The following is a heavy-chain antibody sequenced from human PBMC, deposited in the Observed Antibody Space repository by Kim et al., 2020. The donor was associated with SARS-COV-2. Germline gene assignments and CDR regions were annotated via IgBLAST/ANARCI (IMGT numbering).Heavy chain of an antibody. CDR1: GYTFTGYY. CDR3: AREPRRTYGDYVFPLYYYYGMDV. CDR2: INPNSGGT. D-gene: IGHD4-17*01. Sequence: ASVKVSCKASGYTFTGYYMHWVRQAPGQGLEWMGWINPNSGGTNYAQKFQGWVTMTRDTSISTAYMELSRLRSDDTAVYYCAREPRRTYGDYVFPLYYYYGMDVWGQGTTVTVSS. J-gene: IGHJ6*02. V-gene: IGHV1-2*04.